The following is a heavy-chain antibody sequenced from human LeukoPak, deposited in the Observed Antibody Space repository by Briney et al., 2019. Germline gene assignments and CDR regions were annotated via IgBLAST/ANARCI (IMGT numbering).Heavy chain of an antibody. J-gene: IGHJ3*02. D-gene: IGHD6-13*01. CDR1: GYTFTGYY. Sequence: GASVKVSCKASGYTFTGYYMHWVRQAPGQGLEWMGWINPNSGGTNYAQKFQGRVTMTRDTSISTAYMELSRLRSDDTAVYYCAREISSSLDRKKNAFDIWGQGTMVTVSS. CDR2: INPNSGGT. V-gene: IGHV1-2*02. CDR3: AREISSSLDRKKNAFDI.